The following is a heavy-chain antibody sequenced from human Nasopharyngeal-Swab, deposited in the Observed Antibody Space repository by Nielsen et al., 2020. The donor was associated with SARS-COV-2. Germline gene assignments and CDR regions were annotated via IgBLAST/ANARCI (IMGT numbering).Heavy chain of an antibody. J-gene: IGHJ5*02. V-gene: IGHV4-39*01. CDR2: IYYSGST. Sequence: VRQMPGKGLEWIGSIYYSGSTYYTPSLKSRVTISVDTSKNQFSLKLSSVTAADTAVYYCARQENYDYVWGSYRLNWFDPWGQGTLVTVSS. D-gene: IGHD3-16*02. CDR3: ARQENYDYVWGSYRLNWFDP.